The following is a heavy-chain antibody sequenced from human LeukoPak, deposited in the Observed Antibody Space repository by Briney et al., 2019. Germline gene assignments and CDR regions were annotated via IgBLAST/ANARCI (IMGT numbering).Heavy chain of an antibody. CDR2: IYYSGST. CDR1: GGSISNDGYY. D-gene: IGHD7-27*01. Sequence: PSQTLSLTCNVSGGSISNDGYYWSWIRQHPGKGLEWLGYIYYSGSTYYNPSLKSRVTLSVGTSKSQFSLRLSSVTAADTAVYYCARDLTGDQFFDPWGQGTLVTVSS. J-gene: IGHJ5*02. CDR3: ARDLTGDQFFDP. V-gene: IGHV4-31*03.